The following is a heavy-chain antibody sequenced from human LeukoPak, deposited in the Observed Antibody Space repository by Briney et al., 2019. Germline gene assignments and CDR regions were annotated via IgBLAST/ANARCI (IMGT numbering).Heavy chain of an antibody. CDR3: ARDHGEYYDFWSGYYTDY. CDR1: GFTFSSYS. CDR2: ISSSSSYI. J-gene: IGHJ4*02. V-gene: IGHV3-21*01. Sequence: KPGGSLRLSCAASGFTFSSYSMNWVRQAPGKGLEWVSSISSSSSYIYYADSVKGRFTISRDNAKNSLCLQMNSLRAEDTAVYYCARDHGEYYDFWSGYYTDYWGQGTLVTVSS. D-gene: IGHD3-3*01.